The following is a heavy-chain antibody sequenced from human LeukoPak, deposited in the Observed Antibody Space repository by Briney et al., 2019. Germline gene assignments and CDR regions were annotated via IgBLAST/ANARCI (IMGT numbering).Heavy chain of an antibody. CDR1: GGTFSSYA. CDR3: ARVDGSGSYISY. Sequence: SSVKVSCKASGGTFSSYAISWVRQAPGQGLEWMGGIIPIFGTANYAQKFQGRVTITADESTSTAYMELSSLRSEDTAVYYCARVDGSGSYISYWSQGTLVTVSS. J-gene: IGHJ4*02. V-gene: IGHV1-69*01. CDR2: IIPIFGTA. D-gene: IGHD3-10*01.